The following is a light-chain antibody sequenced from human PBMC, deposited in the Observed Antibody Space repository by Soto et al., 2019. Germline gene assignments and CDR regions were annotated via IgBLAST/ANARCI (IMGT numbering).Light chain of an antibody. CDR2: GIS. J-gene: IGKJ2*01. V-gene: IGKV3-20*01. CDR1: HTISSSY. CDR3: QQYGTSPYT. Sequence: EIVLPQSPGTLSLSPGERATLSCRASHTISSSYLAWYQQKPGQAPRLLMYGISRRATGIPDRFSGSGSGTDFTLTITRLEPEDFAVYYCQQYGTSPYTFGQGTKVDIK.